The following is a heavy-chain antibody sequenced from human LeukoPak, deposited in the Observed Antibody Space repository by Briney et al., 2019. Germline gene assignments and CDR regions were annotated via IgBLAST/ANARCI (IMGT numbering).Heavy chain of an antibody. V-gene: IGHV3-21*01. J-gene: IGHJ6*03. Sequence: GGSLRLSCAASGFTFSSYSMNGVRQAPGKGREGGSSISRSSRYIYYAHSVKGRFTLHRDNAQPSLYLQMHSLSAEDTPVYYCARDDSSGYYYYYYYMDVWGKGTTVTVSS. CDR2: ISRSSRYI. CDR3: ARDDSSGYYYYYYYMDV. D-gene: IGHD3-22*01. CDR1: GFTFSSYS.